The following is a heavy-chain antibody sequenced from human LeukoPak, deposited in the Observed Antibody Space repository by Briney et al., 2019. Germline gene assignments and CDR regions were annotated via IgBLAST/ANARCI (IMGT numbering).Heavy chain of an antibody. D-gene: IGHD1-7*01. CDR2: CDGRDG. CDR3: AREGELRDFFDF. CDR1: GFTFSSYS. Sequence: GRSLRLSCAASGFTFSSYSMHWVRQAPGKALEWVACDGRDGFYADSVKGRFTISRDSSKNTLFLQMNSLRPEDTAVYYCAREGELRDFFDFWGRATLVTVSS. J-gene: IGHJ4*02. V-gene: IGHV3-30*01.